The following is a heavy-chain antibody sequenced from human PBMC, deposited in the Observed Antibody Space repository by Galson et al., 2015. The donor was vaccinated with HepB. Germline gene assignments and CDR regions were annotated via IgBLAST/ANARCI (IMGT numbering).Heavy chain of an antibody. J-gene: IGHJ4*02. D-gene: IGHD6-19*01. CDR2: LSGSGGTT. Sequence: SLRLSCAASGFTFSHYAMSWVRQAPGEGLEWVSSLSGSGGTTYYADSVKGRFTISRDNSKNTLFLQMNSLRAEDTALYYCAKSFHRSSDWYAGTWGQGTLVTVSS. CDR3: AKSFHRSSDWYAGT. CDR1: GFTFSHYA. V-gene: IGHV3-23*01.